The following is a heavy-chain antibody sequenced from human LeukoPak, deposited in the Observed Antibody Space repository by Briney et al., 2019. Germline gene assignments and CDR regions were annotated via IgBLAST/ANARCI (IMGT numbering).Heavy chain of an antibody. J-gene: IGHJ4*02. CDR2: INSSSSYI. Sequence: GGSLRLSCAASGFTFSSYSMNWVRQAPGKGLEWVSSINSSSSYIYYADSVKGRFTISRDNAKNSLYLQMNSLRAEDTAVYYGARAGGYIAAACNFDYWGQRTLVTVSS. CDR3: ARAGGYIAAACNFDY. CDR1: GFTFSSYS. V-gene: IGHV3-21*01. D-gene: IGHD6-13*01.